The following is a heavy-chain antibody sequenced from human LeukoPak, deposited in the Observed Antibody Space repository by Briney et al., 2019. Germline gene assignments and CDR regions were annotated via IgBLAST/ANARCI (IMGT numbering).Heavy chain of an antibody. CDR1: GYTFIGNY. Sequence: ASVKVSCNASGYTFIGNYIHWVRQAPGQGLEVMGWINPKSGATSSARKFQGRVTMTRDTSIGKAYMELSRLRSDDTAVYYCARGNVECIGDICYKRGNWFDPWGQGTLVTVSS. J-gene: IGHJ5*02. D-gene: IGHD2-8*02. V-gene: IGHV1-2*02. CDR3: ARGNVECIGDICYKRGNWFDP. CDR2: INPKSGAT.